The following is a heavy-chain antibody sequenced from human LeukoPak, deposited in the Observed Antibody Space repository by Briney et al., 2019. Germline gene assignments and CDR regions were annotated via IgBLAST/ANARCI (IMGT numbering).Heavy chain of an antibody. V-gene: IGHV5-51*01. D-gene: IGHD3-10*01. CDR3: ARKYYYGSGSYYKGAFDI. CDR2: IYPGDSDT. J-gene: IGHJ3*02. Sequence: GESLKISCKGSGYSFTSYWIGWVRQMPGKGLEWMGIIYPGDSDTRYSPSFQGQVTISADKSISTAYLQWSSLKASDTAMYYCARKYYYGSGSYYKGAFDIWGQGTMVTVSS. CDR1: GYSFTSYW.